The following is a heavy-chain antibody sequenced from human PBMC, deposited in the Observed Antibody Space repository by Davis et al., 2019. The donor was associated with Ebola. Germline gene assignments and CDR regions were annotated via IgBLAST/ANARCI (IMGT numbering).Heavy chain of an antibody. V-gene: IGHV4-34*01. D-gene: IGHD6-6*01. J-gene: IGHJ4*02. CDR2: INYRGRT. CDR3: VTSHQIRGKDCFDY. CDR1: GGSFNDYY. Sequence: PSETLSLTCAVYGGSFNDYYWGWVRQSPGHGLEWIGEINYRGRTYYNTALRSRVSLSIDRSKMQYSLRLTSATAADTAVYYCVTSHQIRGKDCFDYWDQGNLVIVSS.